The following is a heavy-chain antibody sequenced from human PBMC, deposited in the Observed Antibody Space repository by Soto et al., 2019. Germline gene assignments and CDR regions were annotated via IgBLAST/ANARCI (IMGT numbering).Heavy chain of an antibody. CDR2: IYYSGST. CDR1: GGSISSGDYY. CDR3: ARATTLRKWLQPYEDYYYYGMDV. Sequence: PSETLSLTCTVSGGSISSGDYYWSWIRQPPGKGLEWIGYIYYSGSTYYNPSLKSRVTISVDTSKNQFSLKLSSVTAADTAVYYCARATTLRKWLQPYEDYYYYGMDVWGQGTTVTVS. V-gene: IGHV4-30-4*01. J-gene: IGHJ6*02. D-gene: IGHD3-22*01.